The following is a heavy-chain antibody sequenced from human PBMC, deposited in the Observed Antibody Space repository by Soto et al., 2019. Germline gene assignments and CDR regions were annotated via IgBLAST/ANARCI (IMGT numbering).Heavy chain of an antibody. CDR3: ERAPVVVQAATHPYGYYCWMEV. Sequence: SETLSLSFPVSGGSISSDYWSWIRQPPGEGLEWIGYIYYSGSTNYNPSLKSRVTISVDTSKNQFSLKLSSVTAADTDVYYCERAPVVVQAATHPYGYYCWMEVWGQGTTVTDSS. D-gene: IGHD2-2*01. J-gene: IGHJ6*02. V-gene: IGHV4-59*01. CDR2: IYYSGST. CDR1: GGSISSDY.